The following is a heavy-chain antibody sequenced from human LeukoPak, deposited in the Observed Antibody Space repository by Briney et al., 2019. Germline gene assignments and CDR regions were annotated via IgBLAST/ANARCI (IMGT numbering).Heavy chain of an antibody. CDR2: ISYDGSNK. V-gene: IGHV3-30*04. CDR1: GFTFSNYA. J-gene: IGHJ4*02. CDR3: ARGSAVRWSHPSYFDY. D-gene: IGHD4-23*01. Sequence: AGGSLRLSCADSGFTFSNYAMHWVRQAPGKGLEWVAVISYDGSNKYYADSVKGRFTISRDNSQNTLYLQMNSLRPDDTAVYYCARGSAVRWSHPSYFDYWGRGTLVTVSS.